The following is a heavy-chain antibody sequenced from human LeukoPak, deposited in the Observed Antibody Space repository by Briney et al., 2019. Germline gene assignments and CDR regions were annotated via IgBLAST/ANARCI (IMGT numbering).Heavy chain of an antibody. Sequence: PGGSLRLSCAASGFTFSSYAMSWVRQAPGEGLEWVSAISGSGGSTYYADSVKGRFTISRDNSKNTLYLQMNSLRAEDTAVYYCAKAGGGYYDSSGYMTFDYWGQGALVTVSS. CDR2: ISGSGGST. CDR1: GFTFSSYA. V-gene: IGHV3-23*01. D-gene: IGHD3-22*01. J-gene: IGHJ4*02. CDR3: AKAGGGYYDSSGYMTFDY.